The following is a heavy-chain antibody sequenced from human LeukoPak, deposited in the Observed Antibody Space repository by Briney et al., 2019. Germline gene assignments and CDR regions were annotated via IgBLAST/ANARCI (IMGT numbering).Heavy chain of an antibody. CDR2: ITSDGTSI. CDR3: ARDWYHAIDY. D-gene: IGHD2-2*01. Sequence: GGSLRLSCAASGFSFSTTWMHWVRQVPGQGLVWVARITSDGTSISYAESVKGRFTISRDNAKNTLYLQMNSLRVDDTAVYYCARDWYHAIDYWGQGTLVTVSS. J-gene: IGHJ4*02. V-gene: IGHV3-74*03. CDR1: GFSFSTTW.